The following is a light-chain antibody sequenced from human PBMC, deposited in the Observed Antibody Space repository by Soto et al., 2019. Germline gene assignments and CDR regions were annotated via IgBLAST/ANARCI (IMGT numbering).Light chain of an antibody. J-gene: IGLJ3*02. CDR3: SSYAAGSPSVL. CDR1: SNTVETYTL. CDR2: EDT. Sequence: QSALTQPASVAGSPGQSITISCTGISNTVETYTLVSWYHQYPGEAPNLIIYEDTKRPSGVSDRFSGFKSGNTASLTISVLQRDDESDYYCSSYAAGSPSVLFGGGTKLTVL. V-gene: IGLV2-23*01.